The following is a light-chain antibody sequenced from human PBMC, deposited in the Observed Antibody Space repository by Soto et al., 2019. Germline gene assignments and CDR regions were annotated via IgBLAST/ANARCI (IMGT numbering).Light chain of an antibody. J-gene: IGLJ3*02. V-gene: IGLV2-11*01. Sequence: QSALTQPRSVSGSPGQSVTISCTGTTSDVGGHNYVSWYQQHPGKAPKLIIYDVSERPSGVPDRFSGSKSANTAFLTISGLQAEDEADYYCSSYAGTYNWVFGGGTKVTVL. CDR1: TSDVGGHNY. CDR2: DVS. CDR3: SSYAGTYNWV.